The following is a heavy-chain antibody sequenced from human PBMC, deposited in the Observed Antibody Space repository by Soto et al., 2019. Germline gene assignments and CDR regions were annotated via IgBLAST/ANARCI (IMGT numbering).Heavy chain of an antibody. CDR3: ARVGGSSHLGMDV. D-gene: IGHD3-16*01. Sequence: GGSLRLSCAASGFTFSGYVMHWVGQSPGKGLEWVAVIWYDGSNKYYADSVKGRFTISRDNSKNSLYLQMNSLRAEDTAVYYCARVGGSSHLGMDVWGQGTTVTVSS. J-gene: IGHJ6*02. CDR2: IWYDGSNK. CDR1: GFTFSGYV. V-gene: IGHV3-33*01.